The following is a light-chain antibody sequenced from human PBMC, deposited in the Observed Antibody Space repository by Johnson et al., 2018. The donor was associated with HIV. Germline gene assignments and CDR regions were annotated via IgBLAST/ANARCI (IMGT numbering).Light chain of an antibody. J-gene: IGLJ1*01. CDR1: VSNIESYF. V-gene: IGLV1-51*02. CDR2: EDN. CDR3: GTWDSSLSALYV. Sequence: QPALTQPPSVSAAPGQTVNISCSGNVSNIESYFVSWYQQLPGAAPTLLIYEDNKRPSGIPDRFSGSKSGATATLGITGLQTGDEADYYCGTWDSSLSALYVFGTGTKVTVL.